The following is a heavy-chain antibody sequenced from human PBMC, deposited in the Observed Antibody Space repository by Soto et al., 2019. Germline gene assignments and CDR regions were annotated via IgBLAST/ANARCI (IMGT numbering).Heavy chain of an antibody. D-gene: IGHD2-15*01. CDR1: GFTFGTYT. CDR2: INSDSDYI. J-gene: IGHJ4*02. CDR3: ARDSGAAKSYFNY. Sequence: PGGSLRLSCAASGFTFGTYTMNWVRQAPGKGLEWVSSINSDSDYIYYADSVRGRFTISRDNAQSSLCLQMDSLRADDTAVYFCARDSGAAKSYFNYWGQGVLVTVSS. V-gene: IGHV3-21*06.